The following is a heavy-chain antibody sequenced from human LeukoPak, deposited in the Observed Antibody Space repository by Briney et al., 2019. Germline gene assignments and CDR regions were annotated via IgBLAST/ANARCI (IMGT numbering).Heavy chain of an antibody. CDR1: GFTFRNNW. J-gene: IGHJ4*02. D-gene: IGHD1-1*01. Sequence: GGSLRLSCAASGFTFRNNWMHWVRQAPGKGLVWVSRIKSDGSITSYADSVKGRFTISRDNAKNTLYLQMKSLRADDTAVYYCARTTTTFDYWGRGTLVTVSS. CDR3: ARTTTTFDY. CDR2: IKSDGSIT. V-gene: IGHV3-74*01.